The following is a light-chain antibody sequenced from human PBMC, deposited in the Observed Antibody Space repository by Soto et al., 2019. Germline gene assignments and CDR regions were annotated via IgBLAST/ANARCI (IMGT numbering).Light chain of an antibody. CDR3: SSYGGSSNV. V-gene: IGLV2-8*01. J-gene: IGLJ1*01. Sequence: QSVLTQPPSASGSPGQSVTVSCTGTSSDVGGFDYVSWYQQHPGKVPKLLIYQVNRRPSGVPDRFSGSKSGNTASLTVSGLQAEDEADYYCSSYGGSSNVFGTGTKVTVL. CDR1: SSDVGGFDY. CDR2: QVN.